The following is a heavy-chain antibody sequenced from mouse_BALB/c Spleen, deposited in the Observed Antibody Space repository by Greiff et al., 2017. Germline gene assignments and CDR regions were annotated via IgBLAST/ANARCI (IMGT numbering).Heavy chain of an antibody. D-gene: IGHD2-3*01. V-gene: IGHV5-9-4*01. Sequence: EVQRVESGGGLVKPGGSLKLSCAASGFTFSSYAMSWVRQSPEKRLEWVAEISSGGSYTYYPDTVTGRFTISRDNAKNTLYLEMSSLRSEDTAMYYCARKAFYDFYAMDYWGQGTSVTVSS. CDR3: ARKAFYDFYAMDY. J-gene: IGHJ4*01. CDR2: ISSGGSYT. CDR1: GFTFSSYA.